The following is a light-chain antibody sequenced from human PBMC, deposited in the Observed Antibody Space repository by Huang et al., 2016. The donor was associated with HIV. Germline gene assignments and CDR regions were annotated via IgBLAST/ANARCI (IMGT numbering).Light chain of an antibody. Sequence: EIVLTQSPGTLSLSPGERATLSCGASHHIRNNYLAWYQQKPGQAPRLLIFCAFHRASCTPDRFSGSESGTDFTLAIGGLEPEDFATYYCQQYGDSPRTFGQGTKLEIK. J-gene: IGKJ2*01. V-gene: IGKV3-20*01. CDR1: HHIRNNY. CDR3: QQYGDSPRT. CDR2: CAF.